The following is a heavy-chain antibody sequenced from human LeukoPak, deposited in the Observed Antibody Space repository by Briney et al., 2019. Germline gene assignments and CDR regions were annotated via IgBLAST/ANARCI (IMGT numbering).Heavy chain of an antibody. V-gene: IGHV4-38-2*02. CDR3: ARALGSDY. CDR1: GYSISSGYY. CDR2: SYHSGST. D-gene: IGHD2-2*03. J-gene: IGHJ4*02. Sequence: SETLSLTCTVSGYSISSGYYWGWIRQPPAKGLEWIGSSYHSGSTYYNASLTSRVTISVDTSKNQFSLKLSSVTAADTAVYYCARALGSDYWGEGTLVTVSS.